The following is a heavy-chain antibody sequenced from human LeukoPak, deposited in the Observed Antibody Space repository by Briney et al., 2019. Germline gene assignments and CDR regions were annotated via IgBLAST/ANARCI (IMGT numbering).Heavy chain of an antibody. D-gene: IGHD6-19*01. CDR3: ARAFDSGLNY. V-gene: IGHV1-3*01. CDR2: INAGNGKI. Sequence: GASVKVSCKASGYTFTSYAIHWVRQAPGQRLEWMGRINAGNGKIIYSQNFQGRVTITRDTSASAAYMELSSLRSEDTAVYYCARAFDSGLNYWGQGTLVSVSS. CDR1: GYTFTSYA. J-gene: IGHJ4*02.